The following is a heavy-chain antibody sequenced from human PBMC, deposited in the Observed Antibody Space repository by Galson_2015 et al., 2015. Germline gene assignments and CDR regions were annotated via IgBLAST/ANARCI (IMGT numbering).Heavy chain of an antibody. J-gene: IGHJ2*01. D-gene: IGHD6-19*01. V-gene: IGHV3-48*02. CDR3: ARWAVAGIMNWYFDL. Sequence: SLRLSCAASGFTFSSYSMNWVRQAPGKGLEWVSYISSSSSTIYYADSVKGRFTISRDNAKNSLYLQMNSLRDEDTAVYYCARWAVAGIMNWYFDLWGRGTLVTVSS. CDR2: ISSSSSTI. CDR1: GFTFSSYS.